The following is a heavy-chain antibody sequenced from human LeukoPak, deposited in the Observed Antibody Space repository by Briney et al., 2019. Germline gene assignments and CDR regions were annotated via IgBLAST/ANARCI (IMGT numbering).Heavy chain of an antibody. D-gene: IGHD6-13*01. V-gene: IGHV4-4*02. CDR3: ARRRIAAARYNWFDP. J-gene: IGHJ5*02. CDR2: IYHSGST. CDR1: GGSISSSNR. Sequence: SETLSLTCAVSGGSISSSNRWSWVREPPGKGLEWIGEIYHSGSTNYNPSLKSRVTISVDTSKNQFSLKLSSVTAADTAVYYCARRRIAAARYNWFDPWGQGTLVTVSS.